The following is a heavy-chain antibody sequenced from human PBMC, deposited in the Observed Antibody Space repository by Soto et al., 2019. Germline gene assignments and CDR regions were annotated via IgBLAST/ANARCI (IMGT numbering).Heavy chain of an antibody. CDR2: INPSGGRT. Sequence: QVQLVQSGAEVRKPGASVKISCKASGYTFTSFYMHWVRQAPGQGLEWMGLINPSGGRTSYPQKFQGRITLTRDTSTSTVNMELSSLRSEDTAVYYCARDRGTDPLYEIDVGGPGTTVTVSS. D-gene: IGHD1-1*01. CDR1: GYTFTSFY. V-gene: IGHV1-46*01. CDR3: ARDRGTDPLYEIDV. J-gene: IGHJ6*02.